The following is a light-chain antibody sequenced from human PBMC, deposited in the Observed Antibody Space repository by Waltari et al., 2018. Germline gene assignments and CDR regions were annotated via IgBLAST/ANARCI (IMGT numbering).Light chain of an antibody. Sequence: EIVLTQSPGTLSLSPGERATLSCRASQSVSSSYLAWYQQKPGQAPRLLIYGASSQATGIPDRFSGSGSGTDFTLTISRLEPEDFAVYYCQQYGSSPRTFGQGTKLEIK. V-gene: IGKV3-20*01. CDR1: QSVSSSY. CDR3: QQYGSSPRT. J-gene: IGKJ2*01. CDR2: GAS.